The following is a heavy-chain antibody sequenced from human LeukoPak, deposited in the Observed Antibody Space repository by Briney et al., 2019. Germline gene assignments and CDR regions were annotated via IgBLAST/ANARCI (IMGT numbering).Heavy chain of an antibody. CDR3: ARGHYDVLAASYKWTPDY. V-gene: IGHV3-21*01. J-gene: IGHJ4*02. CDR1: EFTFNTFN. CDR2: ITSGGDYI. D-gene: IGHD3-9*01. Sequence: GGSLRLSCAASEFTFNTFNMNWVRQAPGKGLAWVSCITSGGDYIYYADSVKGRFTTSRDNAKNSLSLQLNSLRVEDTAVYYCARGHYDVLAASYKWTPDYWGQGTLVTVSS.